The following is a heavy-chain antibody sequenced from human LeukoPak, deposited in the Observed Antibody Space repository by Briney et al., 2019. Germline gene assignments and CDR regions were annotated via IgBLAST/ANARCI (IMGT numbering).Heavy chain of an antibody. Sequence: GGSLRLSCVVSGFTFSSYWMHWVRQAPGKGLVWVSRISNDGSTTSYADSVKGRFTISRDNAKNTLNLQMSSLRAEDTAVYYCARENCGGDCSFDHWGQGTLVIVS. D-gene: IGHD2-21*02. CDR1: GFTFSSYW. CDR2: ISNDGSTT. CDR3: ARENCGGDCSFDH. J-gene: IGHJ4*02. V-gene: IGHV3-74*01.